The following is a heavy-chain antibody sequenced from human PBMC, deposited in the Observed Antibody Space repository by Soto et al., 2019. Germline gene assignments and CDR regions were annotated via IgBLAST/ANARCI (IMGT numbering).Heavy chain of an antibody. CDR3: AKDIALVRGVIIDMDV. J-gene: IGHJ6*02. D-gene: IGHD3-10*01. Sequence: LRLSCAASGFTFSNYGMHWVRQAPGNGLEWVAVVSYDGDNKYYIDSLKGRFTISRDNSKNTLYLEMNSLRAEDTAVYYCAKDIALVRGVIIDMDVWGQGTTVTVSS. CDR2: VSYDGDNK. CDR1: GFTFSNYG. V-gene: IGHV3-30*18.